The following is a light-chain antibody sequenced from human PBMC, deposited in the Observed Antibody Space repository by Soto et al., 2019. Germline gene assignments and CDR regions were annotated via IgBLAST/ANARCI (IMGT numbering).Light chain of an antibody. J-gene: IGLJ2*01. Sequence: QSVLTQPPSVSAAPGQKSTISCSGGSSDIGNNYVSWYQQLPGTAPKRLIYDNNKRPSGIPDRFSGSKSGTSDTLGITGLQTGDEADYYCGTWDSSLSAGVFGGGTKLTVL. CDR1: SSDIGNNY. CDR2: DNN. V-gene: IGLV1-51*01. CDR3: GTWDSSLSAGV.